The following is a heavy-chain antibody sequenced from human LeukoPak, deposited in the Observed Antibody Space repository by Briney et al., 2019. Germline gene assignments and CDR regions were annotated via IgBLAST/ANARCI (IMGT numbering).Heavy chain of an antibody. CDR2: IYRGGTT. J-gene: IGHJ6*02. V-gene: IGHV4-30-2*01. CDR3: TRAMDV. Sequence: SETLSLTCTVSGGSISSGDYSWSWVRQPPGKGLEWIGYIYRGGTTYYNPSLMSRVTISIDRSRNQFSLKLSSVTAADTAMYYCTRAMDVWGQGTTVTVSS. CDR1: GGSISSGDYS.